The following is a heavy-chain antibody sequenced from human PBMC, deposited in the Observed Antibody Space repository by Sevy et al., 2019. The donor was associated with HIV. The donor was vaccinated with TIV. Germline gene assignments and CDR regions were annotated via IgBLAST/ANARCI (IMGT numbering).Heavy chain of an antibody. V-gene: IGHV3-7*04. D-gene: IGHD6-13*01. J-gene: IGHJ4*02. CDR3: VRAIGAAGSY. Sequence: GGSLRLSCEASGFTFSSYWMSWVRQAPGKGLEWVANIKEDGSVKYYVESVKGGSTISRNNAKNSVYLQMNSLGAEDAALYYCVRAIGAAGSYWGLGTLVTVSS. CDR2: IKEDGSVK. CDR1: GFTFSSYW.